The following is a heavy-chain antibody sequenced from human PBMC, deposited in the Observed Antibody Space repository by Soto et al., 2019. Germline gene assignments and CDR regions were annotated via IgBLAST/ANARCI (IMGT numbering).Heavy chain of an antibody. Sequence: GSLRLSCAASGFTFSSYWMSWVRQAPGKGLEWVDNIKQDGSEKYYVDSVKGRFTISRDNAKNSLYLQMNSLRAEDTAVYYCARDNLYYDFWSGYLAPNFDYWGQGTLVTVSS. CDR2: IKQDGSEK. V-gene: IGHV3-7*05. J-gene: IGHJ4*02. CDR1: GFTFSSYW. D-gene: IGHD3-3*01. CDR3: ARDNLYYDFWSGYLAPNFDY.